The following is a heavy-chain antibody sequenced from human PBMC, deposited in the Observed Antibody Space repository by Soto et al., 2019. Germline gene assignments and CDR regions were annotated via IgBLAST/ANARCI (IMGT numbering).Heavy chain of an antibody. Sequence: EASVKVSCKASGYTFTSYGISWVRQAPGQGLEWMGWISAYNGNTNYAQKLQGRVTMTADKSTNTAYMELSNLRPEDTAVYYCARRQSNGYNRYFDSWGQGTLVTVSS. J-gene: IGHJ4*02. CDR2: ISAYNGNT. D-gene: IGHD5-12*01. V-gene: IGHV1-18*01. CDR3: ARRQSNGYNRYFDS. CDR1: GYTFTSYG.